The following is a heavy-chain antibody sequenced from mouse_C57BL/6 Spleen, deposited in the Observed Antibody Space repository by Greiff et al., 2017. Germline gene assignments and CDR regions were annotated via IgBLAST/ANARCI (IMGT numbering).Heavy chain of an antibody. V-gene: IGHV1-22*01. Sequence: EVQLQQSGPELVKPGASVKMSCKASGYTFTDYNMHWVKQSHGKSLEWIGYINPNNGGTSYNQKFKGKATLTVNKSSSTAYMELRSLPSEDSAVYYCARTPIYYDYDYWYFDVWGTGTTVTVSS. CDR3: ARTPIYYDYDYWYFDV. CDR1: GYTFTDYN. CDR2: INPNNGGT. D-gene: IGHD2-4*01. J-gene: IGHJ1*03.